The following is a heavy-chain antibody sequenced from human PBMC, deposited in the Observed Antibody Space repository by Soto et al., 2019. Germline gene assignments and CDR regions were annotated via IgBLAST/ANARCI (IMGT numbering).Heavy chain of an antibody. Sequence: GGSLRLSCAASGFTFSSYGMHWVRQAPGKGLEWVAVISYDGSNKYYADSVKGRFTISRDNSKNTLYLQMNSLRAEDTAVYYCAKSLTNRQESSGYKTGDPFLLDYWGQGTLVTVSS. V-gene: IGHV3-30*18. D-gene: IGHD6-19*01. CDR1: GFTFSSYG. CDR2: ISYDGSNK. CDR3: AKSLTNRQESSGYKTGDPFLLDY. J-gene: IGHJ4*02.